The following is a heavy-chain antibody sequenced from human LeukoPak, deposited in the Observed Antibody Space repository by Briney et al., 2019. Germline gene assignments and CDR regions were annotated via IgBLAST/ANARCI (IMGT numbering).Heavy chain of an antibody. J-gene: IGHJ5*02. CDR2: MNPNSGNT. Sequence: ASVKVSCKASGYTFTSYDINWVRQATGQGLEWMGWMNPNSGNTGYAQKFQGRVTMTRNTSISTAYMELSSLKSEDTAVYYCARSKAMVRGVSPWFDPWGQGTLVTVSS. CDR1: GYTFTSYD. D-gene: IGHD3-10*01. V-gene: IGHV1-8*01. CDR3: ARSKAMVRGVSPWFDP.